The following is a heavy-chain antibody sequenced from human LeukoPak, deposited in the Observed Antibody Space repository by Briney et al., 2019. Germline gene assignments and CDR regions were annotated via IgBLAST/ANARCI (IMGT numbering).Heavy chain of an antibody. CDR3: ARWAGSSEEGFDY. D-gene: IGHD3/OR15-3a*01. J-gene: IGHJ4*02. Sequence: ASVKVSCKASGYTFTSYGISWVRQAPGQGLEWMGWISAYNGNTNYAQKLQGRVTTTTDTSTSTAYTELRSLRSDDTAVCYCARWAGSSEEGFDYWGQGPLVTVSS. CDR1: GYTFTSYG. V-gene: IGHV1-18*01. CDR2: ISAYNGNT.